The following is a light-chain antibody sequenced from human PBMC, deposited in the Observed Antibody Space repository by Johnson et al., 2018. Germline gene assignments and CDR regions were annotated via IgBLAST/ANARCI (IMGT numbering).Light chain of an antibody. CDR3: GTWDSSLSAGKV. CDR2: ENN. CDR1: SSNIGNNY. J-gene: IGLJ1*01. Sequence: QSVLTQPPSVSAAPGQKVTISCSGSSSNIGNNYVSWYQQLPVTAPTLLIYENNKRPSGITDRFYGSKSGTSATLGITGLQTGDEADYYCGTWDSSLSAGKVFGTGTKVTVL. V-gene: IGLV1-51*02.